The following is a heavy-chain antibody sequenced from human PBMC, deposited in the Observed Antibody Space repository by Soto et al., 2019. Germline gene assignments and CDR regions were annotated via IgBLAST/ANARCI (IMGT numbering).Heavy chain of an antibody. CDR2: IWYDGSNK. CDR1: GFTFSSYG. V-gene: IGHV3-33*01. CDR3: AREVRPSGDSSGVDY. J-gene: IGHJ4*02. Sequence: QVQLVESGGGVVQPGRSLRLSCAASGFTFSSYGMHWVRQAPGKGLEWVAVIWYDGSNKYYADSVKGRFTISRDNSKKTLYLQMNSLRAEDTAVYYCAREVRPSGDSSGVDYWGQGTLVTVSS. D-gene: IGHD4-17*01.